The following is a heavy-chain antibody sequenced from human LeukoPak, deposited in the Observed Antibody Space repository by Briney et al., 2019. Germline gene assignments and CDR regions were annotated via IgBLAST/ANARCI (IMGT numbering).Heavy chain of an antibody. Sequence: PGRSLRLSCAASGFTFSSYGMHWVRQAPGKGLEWVAVIWYDGTNKYYADSVKGRFTISRDNSKNTLYLQMNSLRAEDTAVYYCARADLGYDFWSGYYPTLFDYWGQGTLVTVSS. CDR3: ARADLGYDFWSGYYPTLFDY. J-gene: IGHJ4*02. D-gene: IGHD3-3*01. V-gene: IGHV3-33*01. CDR1: GFTFSSYG. CDR2: IWYDGTNK.